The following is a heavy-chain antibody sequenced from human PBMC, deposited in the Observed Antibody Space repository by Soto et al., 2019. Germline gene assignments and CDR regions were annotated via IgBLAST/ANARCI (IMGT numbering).Heavy chain of an antibody. CDR2: IYWNDDK. CDR3: ARRRGSSSIHPDYYYYYGMDV. D-gene: IGHD6-6*01. Sequence: QITLKESGPTLVKPTQTLTLTCTFSGFSLSTSGVGVGWIRQPPGKALEWLALIYWNDDKRYSPSLKSRLTITKYTSKNQVVLTMTNMDPVDTATYYCARRRGSSSIHPDYYYYYGMDVWGQGTTVTVSS. CDR1: GFSLSTSGVG. J-gene: IGHJ6*02. V-gene: IGHV2-5*01.